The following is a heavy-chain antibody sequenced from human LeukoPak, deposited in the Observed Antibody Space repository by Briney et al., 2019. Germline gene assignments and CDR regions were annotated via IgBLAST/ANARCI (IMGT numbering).Heavy chain of an antibody. CDR3: VRGTPTPGMDY. Sequence: ASVKVSCKASGYPFSAHFLNWVRQAPGQGLEWMGNIDTTTGNPRYAQNFTGRFVFSLDTSVSTAYLQITSLKADDTAAYYCVRGTPTPGMDYWGQGTQVTVSS. D-gene: IGHD3-10*01. CDR2: IDTTTGNP. J-gene: IGHJ4*02. CDR1: GYPFSAHF. V-gene: IGHV7-4-1*02.